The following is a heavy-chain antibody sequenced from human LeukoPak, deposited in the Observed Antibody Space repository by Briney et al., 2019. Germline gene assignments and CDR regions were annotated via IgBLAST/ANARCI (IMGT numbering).Heavy chain of an antibody. CDR2: IYSGGST. Sequence: GGSLRLSCAASGFTVSSNYMSWVRQAPGKGLEWVSVIYSGGSTYYADSVKGRFTISRDNSKNTQYLQMNSLRAEDTAVYYCARALAVAGLYYGMDVWGQGTTVTVSS. CDR3: ARALAVAGLYYGMDV. J-gene: IGHJ6*02. D-gene: IGHD6-19*01. CDR1: GFTVSSNY. V-gene: IGHV3-53*01.